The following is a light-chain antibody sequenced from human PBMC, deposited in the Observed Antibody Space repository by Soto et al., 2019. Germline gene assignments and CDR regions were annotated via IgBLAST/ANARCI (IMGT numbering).Light chain of an antibody. J-gene: IGKJ2*01. CDR1: QSISSW. CDR2: KAS. Sequence: DIQMTQSPSTLSASVGDRVTITCRASQSISSWLAWYQQKPGKAPKLLIYKASSLESGVPSRFSGSGSGTEFTLTLSSLQPDDFATYYCQQYNSLHTFGQGTKLEIK. CDR3: QQYNSLHT. V-gene: IGKV1-5*03.